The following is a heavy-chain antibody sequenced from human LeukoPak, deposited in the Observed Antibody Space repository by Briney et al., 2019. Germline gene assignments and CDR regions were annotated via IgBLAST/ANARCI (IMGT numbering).Heavy chain of an antibody. J-gene: IGHJ4*02. CDR2: IYYGGST. Sequence: SETLSLTCTVSGGSISTTYYYWAWIRQPPGKGLEWIGSIYYGGSTYYNPSLKSRVTISVDTSKNQFSLKLSSVTATDTAVYYCASWSIAFRLVGYWGQGTLVTVSS. D-gene: IGHD3-3*02. CDR1: GGSISTTYYY. CDR3: ASWSIAFRLVGY. V-gene: IGHV4-39*07.